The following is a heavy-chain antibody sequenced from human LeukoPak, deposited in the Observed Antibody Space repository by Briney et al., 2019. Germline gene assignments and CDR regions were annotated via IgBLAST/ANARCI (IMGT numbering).Heavy chain of an antibody. Sequence: AASVKVSCKASGGTFSSYAISWVRQAPGQGLEWMGGIIPIFGIANYAQKFQGRVTITADKSTSTAYMELSSLRSEDTAVYYCVQYSYGFLHVDYWGQGTLVTVSS. CDR3: VQYSYGFLHVDY. CDR1: GGTFSSYA. D-gene: IGHD5-18*01. J-gene: IGHJ4*02. CDR2: IIPIFGIA. V-gene: IGHV1-69*10.